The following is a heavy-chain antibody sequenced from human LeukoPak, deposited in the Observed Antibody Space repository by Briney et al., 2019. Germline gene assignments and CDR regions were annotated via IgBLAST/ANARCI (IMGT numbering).Heavy chain of an antibody. CDR2: IIPIFGTA. V-gene: IGHV1-69*05. CDR3: ARDYGYGYSHYYYMDV. CDR1: GGTFSSYA. Sequence: SVKVSCKASGGTFSSYAISWVRQAPGQGREWMGGIIPIFGTANYAQKFQGRVTITTNESTSTAYMELSSLRSEDTAVYYCARDYGYGYSHYYYMDVWGKGTTVTVSS. D-gene: IGHD5-18*01. J-gene: IGHJ6*03.